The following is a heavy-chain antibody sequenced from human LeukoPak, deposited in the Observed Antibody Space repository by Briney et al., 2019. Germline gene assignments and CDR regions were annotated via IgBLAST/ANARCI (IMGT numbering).Heavy chain of an antibody. D-gene: IGHD3-22*01. CDR2: ISGSGGST. Sequence: GGSLRLSCAASGFTFSNYAMSWVRQAPGKGLEWVSAISGSGGSTYYADSVKGRFTISRDNSKNTLYLQMNSLRAEDTAVYYCAKVRLPVYYDSSGYYYNYWGQGTLVTVSS. CDR1: GFTFSNYA. J-gene: IGHJ4*02. CDR3: AKVRLPVYYDSSGYYYNY. V-gene: IGHV3-23*01.